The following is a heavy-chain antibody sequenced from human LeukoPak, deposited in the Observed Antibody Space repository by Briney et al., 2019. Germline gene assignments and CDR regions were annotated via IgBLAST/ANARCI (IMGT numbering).Heavy chain of an antibody. V-gene: IGHV3-30*02. J-gene: IGHJ3*02. CDR1: GFIFSSYS. Sequence: GGSLRLSCAASGFIFSSYSMYWVRQAPGKGLEWVAFIRSDGSLEHLAHSVKGRFTISRDNSKTTVYLQMNSLRVEDTALYYCAKDMLVGTVLPDAFDIWGQGTMVTVSS. D-gene: IGHD4-23*01. CDR3: AKDMLVGTVLPDAFDI. CDR2: IRSDGSLE.